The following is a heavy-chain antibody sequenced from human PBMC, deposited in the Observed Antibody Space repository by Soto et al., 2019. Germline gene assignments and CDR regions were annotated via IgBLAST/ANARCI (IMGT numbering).Heavy chain of an antibody. Sequence: GGSLRLSCAASGFTFSSYAMSWVRQAPGKGLEWVSAISGSGGSTYYADSVKGRFTISRDNSKNTLYLQMNSLGAEDTAVYYCAKTADSGWLQLPFDYWGQGTLVTVSS. CDR3: AKTADSGWLQLPFDY. V-gene: IGHV3-23*01. CDR2: ISGSGGST. CDR1: GFTFSSYA. D-gene: IGHD5-12*01. J-gene: IGHJ4*02.